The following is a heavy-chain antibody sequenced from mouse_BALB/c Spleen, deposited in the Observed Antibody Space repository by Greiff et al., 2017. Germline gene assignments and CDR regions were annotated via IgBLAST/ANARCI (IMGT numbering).Heavy chain of an antibody. CDR2: IYPGSGST. V-gene: IGHV1S22*01. CDR3: TRAGGLRRAPWFAY. Sequence: LQQPGSELVRPGASVKLSCKASGYTFTSYWMHWVKQRPGQGLEWIGNIYPGSGSTNYDEKFKSKATLTVDTSSSTAYMQLSSLTSEDSAVYYCTRAGGLRRAPWFAYWGQGTLVTVSA. J-gene: IGHJ3*01. CDR1: GYTFTSYW. D-gene: IGHD2-4*01.